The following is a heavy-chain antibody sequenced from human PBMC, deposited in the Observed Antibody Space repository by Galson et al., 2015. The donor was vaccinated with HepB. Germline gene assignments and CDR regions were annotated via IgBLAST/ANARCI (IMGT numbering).Heavy chain of an antibody. D-gene: IGHD6-13*01. Sequence: SVKVSCKASGYTFTSYYMHWVRQAPGQGLEWMGIISPSGGSTSYAQKFQGRVTMTRDTSTSTVYMELSSLRSEDTAVYYCAAYSPAAAGREPSWYYYYMDVWGKGTTVTVSS. CDR3: AAYSPAAAGREPSWYYYYMDV. V-gene: IGHV1-46*01. J-gene: IGHJ6*03. CDR2: ISPSGGST. CDR1: GYTFTSYY.